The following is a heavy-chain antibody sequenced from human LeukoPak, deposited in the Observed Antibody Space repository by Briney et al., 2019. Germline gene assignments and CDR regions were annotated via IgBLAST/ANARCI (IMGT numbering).Heavy chain of an antibody. Sequence: SETLSLTCTVSGDSISSYYWNWIRQPPGKGLEWIGYAYYSGSTNYNPSLKSRVTISVDTSKNQFSLKLSSVTAADTAVYYCARWQFLEWSDAFDIWGQGTMVTVSS. V-gene: IGHV4-59*01. D-gene: IGHD3-3*01. CDR2: AYYSGST. J-gene: IGHJ3*02. CDR1: GDSISSYY. CDR3: ARWQFLEWSDAFDI.